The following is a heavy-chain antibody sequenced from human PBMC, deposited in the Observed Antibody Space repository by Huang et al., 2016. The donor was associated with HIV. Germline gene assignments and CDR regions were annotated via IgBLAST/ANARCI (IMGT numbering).Heavy chain of an antibody. V-gene: IGHV1-69*01. D-gene: IGHD3-22*01. CDR3: ATSTPMLGESGGWSGKVVITENVPYVD. Sequence: QVHLVQSGAEVKKPGSSVKVSCKASGDSFTSLPITWVRQAPGQGLGWRGGLDPRLLSATYADKFRGRVTISADEATSTSYMELSRLRSDDTAMYYCATSTPMLGESGGWSGKVVITENVPYVDWGQGTLVTVSS. CDR2: LDPRLLSA. J-gene: IGHJ4*02. CDR1: GDSFTSLP.